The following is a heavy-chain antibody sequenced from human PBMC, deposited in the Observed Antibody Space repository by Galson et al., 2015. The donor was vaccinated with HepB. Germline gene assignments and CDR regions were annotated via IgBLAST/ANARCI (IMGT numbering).Heavy chain of an antibody. V-gene: IGHV4-34*01. CDR3: ARDKPGNYYGSGSSNWFDP. J-gene: IGHJ5*02. CDR2: INHSGST. Sequence: TLSLTCAVYGGSFSGYYWSWIRQPPGKGLEWIGEINHSGSTNYNLSLKSRVTISVDTSKNQFSLKLSSVTAADTAVYYCARDKPGNYYGSGSSNWFDPWGQGTLVTVSS. CDR1: GGSFSGYY. D-gene: IGHD3-10*01.